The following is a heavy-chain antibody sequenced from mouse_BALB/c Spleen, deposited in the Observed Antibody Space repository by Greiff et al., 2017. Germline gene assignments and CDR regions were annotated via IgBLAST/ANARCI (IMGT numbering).Heavy chain of an antibody. V-gene: IGHV5-9-4*01. CDR3: ARVFYGFYAMDY. D-gene: IGHD2-2*01. Sequence: DVQLVESGGGLVKPGGSLKLSCAASGFTFSSYAMSWVRQSPEKRLEWVAEISSGGSYTYYPDTVTGRFTISRDNAKNTLYLEMSSLRSEDTAMYYCARVFYGFYAMDYWGQGTSVTVSS. J-gene: IGHJ4*01. CDR2: ISSGGSYT. CDR1: GFTFSSYA.